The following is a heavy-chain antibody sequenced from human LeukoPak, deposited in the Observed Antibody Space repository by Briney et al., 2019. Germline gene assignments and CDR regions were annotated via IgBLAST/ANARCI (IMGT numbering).Heavy chain of an antibody. CDR1: GGTFSSYA. CDR3: ARGHFNSYGHVAEYFQH. V-gene: IGHV1-69*04. D-gene: IGHD5-18*01. J-gene: IGHJ1*01. CDR2: IIPILGIA. Sequence: GASVKVSCKASGGTFSSYAISWVRQAPGQGLEWMGRIIPILGIANYAQKFQGRVTITADKSTSTAYMELSSLRSEDTAVYYCARGHFNSYGHVAEYFQHWGQGTLVTVSS.